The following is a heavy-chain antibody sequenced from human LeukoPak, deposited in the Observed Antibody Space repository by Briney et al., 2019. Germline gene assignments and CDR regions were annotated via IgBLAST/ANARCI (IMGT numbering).Heavy chain of an antibody. J-gene: IGHJ4*02. CDR2: ISSSSYI. D-gene: IGHD6-13*01. CDR1: GFPFRSYS. V-gene: IGHV3-21*01. CDR3: ARDQFAAVAANY. Sequence: GGSLRLSCAASGFPFRSYSMNWVRQAPGKGLEWVSSISSSSYIYYADSVKGRFTISRDNAKNSLYLQMNSLRAEDTAVYYCARDQFAAVAANYWGQGTLVTVSS.